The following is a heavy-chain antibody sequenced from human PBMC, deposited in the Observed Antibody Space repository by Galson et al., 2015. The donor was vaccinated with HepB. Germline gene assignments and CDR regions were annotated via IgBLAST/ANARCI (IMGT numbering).Heavy chain of an antibody. CDR3: ARTPGIRLGDQVTDC. Sequence: SVKVSCKASGYSFISYYMHWVRQAPGQGLEWMGLINPSDGSTTYAQNFQGRVTMTRDTSTSTVYLELSSLRSEDTAVYYCARTPGIRLGDQVTDCWGQGTLVIVSS. D-gene: IGHD3-16*01. J-gene: IGHJ4*02. V-gene: IGHV1-46*01. CDR2: INPSDGST. CDR1: GYSFISYY.